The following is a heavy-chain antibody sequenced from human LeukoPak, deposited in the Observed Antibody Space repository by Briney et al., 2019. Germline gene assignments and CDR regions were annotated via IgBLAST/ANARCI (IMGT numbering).Heavy chain of an antibody. CDR1: GGSISSSSYY. J-gene: IGHJ4*02. D-gene: IGHD3-3*01. CDR3: ATGYVSGYFL. CDR2: IYYSGST. Sequence: SETLSLTCTVSGGSISSSSYYWGWIRQPPGKGLEWIGSIYYSGSTYYNPSLKSRVTISVDTSKNQFSLKLSSVTAADTAVYYCATGYVSGYFLWGQGTLVTVSS. V-gene: IGHV4-39*07.